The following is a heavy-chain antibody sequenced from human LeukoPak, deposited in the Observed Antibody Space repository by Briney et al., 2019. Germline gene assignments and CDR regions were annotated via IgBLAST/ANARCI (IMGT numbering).Heavy chain of an antibody. CDR1: GFTFSSYE. D-gene: IGHD6-13*01. Sequence: GGSLRLSCAASGFTFSSYEMNWVRQTPGKGLEWLSYISDRGKTIYYADSVKSRFTISRDNAKNSLYLQMNSLRAEDTAVYYCARGGLAAAGFDYWGQGTLVTVSS. J-gene: IGHJ4*02. CDR2: ISDRGKTI. V-gene: IGHV3-48*03. CDR3: ARGGLAAAGFDY.